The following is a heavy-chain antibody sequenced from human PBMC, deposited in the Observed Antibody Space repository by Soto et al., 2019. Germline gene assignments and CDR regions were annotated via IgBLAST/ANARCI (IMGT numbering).Heavy chain of an antibody. CDR2: IKSKTDGGTT. J-gene: IGHJ6*04. Sequence: GGSLRLSCAASGFTFSNARMNWVRQAPGKGLEWVGRIKSKTDGGTTDYAAPVKGRFTISRDDSKNTLYLQMNSLKTEDTAVYYCPTPFPTFYVFWSGYSPYYYYGMDVWGKGTRVTVPS. V-gene: IGHV3-15*07. D-gene: IGHD3-3*01. CDR1: GFTFSNAR. CDR3: PTPFPTFYVFWSGYSPYYYYGMDV.